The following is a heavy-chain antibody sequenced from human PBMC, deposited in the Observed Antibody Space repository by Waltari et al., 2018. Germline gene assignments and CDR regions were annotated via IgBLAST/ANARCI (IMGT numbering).Heavy chain of an antibody. CDR2: MNPNSGNT. CDR1: GYTFTSYD. J-gene: IGHJ6*02. Sequence: QVQLVQSGAEVKKPGASVKVSCKASGYTFTSYDINWVRPATGQGLEWMGWMNPNSGNTGYAQKFQGRVTMTRNTSISTAYMELSSLRSEDTAVYYCARVAAKQLVRYYYYYGMDVWGQGTTVTVSS. CDR3: ARVAAKQLVRYYYYYGMDV. V-gene: IGHV1-8*01. D-gene: IGHD6-13*01.